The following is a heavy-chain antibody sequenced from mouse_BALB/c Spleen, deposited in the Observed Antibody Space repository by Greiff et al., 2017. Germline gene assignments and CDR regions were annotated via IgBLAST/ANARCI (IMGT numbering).Heavy chain of an antibody. CDR2: ISSGGGST. D-gene: IGHD1-2*01. J-gene: IGHJ2*01. V-gene: IGHV5-12-1*01. Sequence: EVQRVESGGGLVKPGGSLKLSCAASGFTFSSYAMSWVRQTPEKRLEWVAYISSGGGSTYYPDTVKGRFTISRDNAKNTLYLQMSSLKSEDTAMYYCARSSLLHFDYWGQGTTLTVSS. CDR3: ARSSLLHFDY. CDR1: GFTFSSYA.